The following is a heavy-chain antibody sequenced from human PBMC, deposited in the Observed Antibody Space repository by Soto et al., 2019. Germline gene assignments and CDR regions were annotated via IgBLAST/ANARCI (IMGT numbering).Heavy chain of an antibody. CDR2: IYYSGST. J-gene: IGHJ6*02. CDR1: GGSISSGGYY. Sequence: SSETLSLTCTFSGGSISSGGYYWSWIRQHPGKGLEWIGYIYYSGSTYYNPSLKSRVTISVDTSKNQFSLKLSSVTAADTAVYYCARDLSYYYYGMDVWGQGTTVTVSS. V-gene: IGHV4-31*03. CDR3: ARDLSYYYYGMDV.